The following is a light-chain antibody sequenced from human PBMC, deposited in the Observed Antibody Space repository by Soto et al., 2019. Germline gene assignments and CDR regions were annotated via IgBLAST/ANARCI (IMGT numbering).Light chain of an antibody. J-gene: IGKJ1*01. V-gene: IGKV3-15*01. CDR2: GAS. Sequence: EIVMTQSPATLSVSPGERATLSCRASQRISDNLAWYQHKPGQAPRLLIYGASTRATGITARFSGSGSGTEFTLTISSLQSEDFALYYRQMFHGWPWTFGQGTKVEIK. CDR1: QRISDN. CDR3: QMFHGWPWT.